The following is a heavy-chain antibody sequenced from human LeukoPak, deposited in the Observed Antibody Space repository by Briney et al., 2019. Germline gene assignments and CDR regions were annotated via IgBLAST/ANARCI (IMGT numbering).Heavy chain of an antibody. J-gene: IGHJ4*02. D-gene: IGHD2-2*01. CDR1: GDSVSSNSAA. V-gene: IGHV6-1*01. CDR3: ARADCSSTSCYLDY. CDR2: TYYRSKWYN. Sequence: SPTLSLTFAISGDSVSSNSAAWNWLRQSPSRGLEWLGRTYYRSKWYNDYAVSVKSRITINPDTSKNQFSLQLNSVTPEDTAVYYCARADCSSTSCYLDYWGQGTLVTVSS.